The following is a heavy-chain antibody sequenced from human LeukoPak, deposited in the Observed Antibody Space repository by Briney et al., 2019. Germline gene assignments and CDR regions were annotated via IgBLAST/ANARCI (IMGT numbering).Heavy chain of an antibody. CDR3: AREVITFGGVIGDFDY. J-gene: IGHJ4*02. D-gene: IGHD3-16*02. CDR2: INWNGETT. V-gene: IGHV3-20*04. Sequence: GGSLRLSCAASGFIFDDYGMTWVRQAPGKGLEWVSTINWNGETTSYADSIKGRFTIYRDNAKNSLYLQMNSLRTEDTALYFCAREVITFGGVIGDFDYWGQGTLVTVSS. CDR1: GFIFDDYG.